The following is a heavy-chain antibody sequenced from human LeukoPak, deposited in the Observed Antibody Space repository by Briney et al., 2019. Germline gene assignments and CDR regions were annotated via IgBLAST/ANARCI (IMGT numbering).Heavy chain of an antibody. CDR3: ARGLGQYSGRHFDY. Sequence: PGGSLRLSCAASGFTFSSYAMHWVRQAPGKGLEWVAVISYDGSNKYYADSVKGRFTISRDNSKNTLYLQMNSLRAEDTAVYYCARGLGQYSGRHFDYWGQGTLVTVSS. J-gene: IGHJ4*02. V-gene: IGHV3-30-3*01. CDR2: ISYDGSNK. CDR1: GFTFSSYA. D-gene: IGHD1-26*01.